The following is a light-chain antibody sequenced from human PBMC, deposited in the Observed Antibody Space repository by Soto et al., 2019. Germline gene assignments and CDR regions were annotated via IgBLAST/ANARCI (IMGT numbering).Light chain of an antibody. CDR2: SAL. CDR1: QTVSSRF. CDR3: QQYARSSLT. J-gene: IGKJ4*01. Sequence: VGFTQSPGILALSPGERATLSCRASQTVSSRFLACYQQKPGQGTRILIFSALSRTTSIPDRFSRNGSGTDFTLAFSSLEPEDVALCDCQQYARSSLTVGGGTKVDI. V-gene: IGKV3-20*01.